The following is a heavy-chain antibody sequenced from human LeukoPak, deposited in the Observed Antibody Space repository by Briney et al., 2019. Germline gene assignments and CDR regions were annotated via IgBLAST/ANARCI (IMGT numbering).Heavy chain of an antibody. J-gene: IGHJ3*02. Sequence: SETLSLTCTVSGGSVSSGTYYWSWIRQPPGEGLEWIGYIYYSGSANYNPSLKSRVTISVDTSKNQFSLKLSSVTAADTAVYYCARVEWFGELSPFDIWGQGTMVTVSS. V-gene: IGHV4-61*01. D-gene: IGHD3-10*01. CDR2: IYYSGSA. CDR1: GGSVSSGTYY. CDR3: ARVEWFGELSPFDI.